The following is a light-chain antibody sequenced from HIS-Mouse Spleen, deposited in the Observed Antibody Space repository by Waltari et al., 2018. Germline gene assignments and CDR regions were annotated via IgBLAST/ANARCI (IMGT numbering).Light chain of an antibody. CDR2: WAS. CDR3: QQYYSTPYT. V-gene: IGKV4-1*01. J-gene: IGKJ2*01. Sequence: DIVMTRSPGSLAVSLGERAATNCKSSQSVLYSSNNKNYLAWYQQKPGQPPKLLIYWASTRESGVPDRFSGSGSGTDFTLTISSLQAEDVAVYYCQQYYSTPYTFGQGTKLEIK. CDR1: QSVLYSSNNKNY.